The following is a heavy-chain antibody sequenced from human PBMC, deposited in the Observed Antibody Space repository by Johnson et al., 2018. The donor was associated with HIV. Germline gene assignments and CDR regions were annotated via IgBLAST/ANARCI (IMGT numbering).Heavy chain of an antibody. CDR1: GFTVSSNY. CDR2: IYSGGST. Sequence: EQLVESGGGLIQPGGSLRLSCAASGFTVSSNYMSWVRQAPGKGLEWVSVIYSGGSTYYADSVKGRFTISRDNAKNTLYLQMNSLRAGDTAVYYCARAIAAAGAFDIWGQGTMVTVSS. J-gene: IGHJ3*02. D-gene: IGHD6-13*01. CDR3: ARAIAAAGAFDI. V-gene: IGHV3-53*01.